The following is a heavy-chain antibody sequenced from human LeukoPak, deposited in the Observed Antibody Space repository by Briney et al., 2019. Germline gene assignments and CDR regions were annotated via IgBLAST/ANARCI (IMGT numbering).Heavy chain of an antibody. CDR2: ISISGST. CDR3: ATSVTGQDAFDI. CDR1: GGSISSGSYY. D-gene: IGHD1-20*01. Sequence: SETLSLTCTVSGGSISSGSYYWSWIRQPAGKGLEWIGRISISGSTNYNPSLKSRLTISVDTSKNQFSLKLSSVTAADTAVYYCATSVTGQDAFDIWGQGTMVTVSS. V-gene: IGHV4-61*02. J-gene: IGHJ3*02.